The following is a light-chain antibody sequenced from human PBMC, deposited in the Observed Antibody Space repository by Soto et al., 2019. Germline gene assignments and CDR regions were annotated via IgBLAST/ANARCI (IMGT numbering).Light chain of an antibody. V-gene: IGLV2-14*01. J-gene: IGLJ2*01. CDR3: SSYTSSSTLVV. Sequence: QSALTQPASVSGSPGQSITISCTGTSSDVGGYNYVSWYQQRPGKAPKLMIYDVSNRPSGVSNRFSGSKSGNTASLTISGLQAEYEADYYCSSYTSSSTLVVFGGGTKLTVL. CDR2: DVS. CDR1: SSDVGGYNY.